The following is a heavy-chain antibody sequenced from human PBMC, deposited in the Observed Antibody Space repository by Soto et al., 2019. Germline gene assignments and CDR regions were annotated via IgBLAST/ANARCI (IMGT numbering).Heavy chain of an antibody. CDR3: ARDRSGATLNYWFDP. Sequence: SETLSLTCTVSGGSISSGGYYWNWIRQHPGKGLEWIGYIYYSGSIYYNPSLKSRVTISVDTSKNQFSLKLSSVTAADTAVYYCARDRSGATLNYWFDPWGQGTLVTVSS. J-gene: IGHJ5*02. CDR2: IYYSGSI. D-gene: IGHD1-26*01. V-gene: IGHV4-31*03. CDR1: GGSISSGGYY.